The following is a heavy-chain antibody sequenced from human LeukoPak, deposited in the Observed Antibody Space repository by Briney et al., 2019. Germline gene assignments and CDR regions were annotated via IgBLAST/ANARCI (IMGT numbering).Heavy chain of an antibody. CDR2: ISSSSSYI. CDR1: GFTFSSYG. CDR3: ARDEPVVAGSHFDY. J-gene: IGHJ4*02. D-gene: IGHD6-19*01. V-gene: IGHV3-21*01. Sequence: GGSLRLSCAASGFTFSSYGMSWVRQAPGKGLEWVSSISSSSSYIYYADSVKGRFTISRDNAKNSLYLQMNSLRAEDTAVYYCARDEPVVAGSHFDYWGQGTLVTVSS.